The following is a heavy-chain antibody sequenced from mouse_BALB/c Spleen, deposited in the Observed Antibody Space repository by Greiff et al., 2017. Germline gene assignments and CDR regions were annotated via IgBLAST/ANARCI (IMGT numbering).Heavy chain of an antibody. J-gene: IGHJ3*01. CDR1: GFAFSSYD. V-gene: IGHV5-12-1*01. CDR3: ARHSRSGFAY. Sequence: EVMLVESGGGLVKPGGSLKLSCAASGFAFSSYDMSWVRQTPEKRLEWVAYISSGGGSTYYPDTVKGRFTISRDNAKNTLYLQMSSLKSEDTAMYYCARHSRSGFAYWGQGTLVTVSA. CDR2: ISSGGGST.